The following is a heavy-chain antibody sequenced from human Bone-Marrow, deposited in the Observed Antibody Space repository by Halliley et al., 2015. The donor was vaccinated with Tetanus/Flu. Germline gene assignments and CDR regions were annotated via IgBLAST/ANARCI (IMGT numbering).Heavy chain of an antibody. J-gene: IGHJ6*02. CDR1: GFTFDDYA. Sequence: SLRLSCAASGFTFDDYAMHWVRQAPGKGLEWVSGISWNSGSIGYADSVKGRFTISRDNAKNSLYLQMNSLRAEDTALYYCAKDMDCSGGSCQYYYYGMAVWGQGSTVAVSS. V-gene: IGHV3-9*01. CDR3: AKDMDCSGGSCQYYYYGMAV. CDR2: ISWNSGSI. D-gene: IGHD2-15*01.